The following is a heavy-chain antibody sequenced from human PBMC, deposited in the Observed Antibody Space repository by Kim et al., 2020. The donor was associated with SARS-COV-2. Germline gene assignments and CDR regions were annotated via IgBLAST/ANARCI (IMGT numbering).Heavy chain of an antibody. Sequence: SETLSLTCAVFGGSLSGYHWTWIRQSPGKGLEWIGEINHSGGTNCIPSLKSRVTMSLDTYKNQFSLILRSVTAADTAVYYCARGRAGVVPSPILGLGPYYVSYALDVWGQGTPVTISS. CDR2: INHSGGT. V-gene: IGHV4-34*01. CDR3: ARGRAGVVPSPILGLGPYYVSYALDV. CDR1: GGSLSGYH. D-gene: IGHD3-3*01. J-gene: IGHJ6*02.